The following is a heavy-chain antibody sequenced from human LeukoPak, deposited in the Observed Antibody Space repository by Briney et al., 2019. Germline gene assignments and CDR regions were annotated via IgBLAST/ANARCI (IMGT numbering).Heavy chain of an antibody. J-gene: IGHJ4*02. V-gene: IGHV3-23*01. D-gene: IGHD5-12*01. CDR3: AKDHRGPAVSINFDY. CDR2: ISGSGGST. CDR1: GFTFSSYA. Sequence: PGGSLRLSCAASGFTFSSYAMSWVRQAPGKGLEWVSAISGSGGSTYYAASVKGRFTISRDDSKNTLYLQMNSLRAEDTAVYYCAKDHRGPAVSINFDYWGQGTLVTVSS.